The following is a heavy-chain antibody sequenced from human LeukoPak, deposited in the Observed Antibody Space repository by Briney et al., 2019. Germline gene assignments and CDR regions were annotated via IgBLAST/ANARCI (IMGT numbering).Heavy chain of an antibody. CDR1: GGSISSYY. Sequence: SETLSLTCTVSGGSISSYYWSWIRQPPGKGLEWIGYIYYSGSTNYNPSLKSRVTISVDTSKNQFSLKLSSVTAADTAVYYCARIGRYDFWSGYYPDWFDPWGQGTLVTVSS. V-gene: IGHV4-59*01. D-gene: IGHD3-3*01. J-gene: IGHJ5*02. CDR2: IYYSGST. CDR3: ARIGRYDFWSGYYPDWFDP.